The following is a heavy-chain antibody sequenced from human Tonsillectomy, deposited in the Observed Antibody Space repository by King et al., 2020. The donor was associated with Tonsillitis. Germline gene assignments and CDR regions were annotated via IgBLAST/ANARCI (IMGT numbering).Heavy chain of an antibody. CDR3: ARDPGNTTNNWFDP. J-gene: IGHJ5*02. CDR2: ISAYSGNT. V-gene: IGHV1-18*01. Sequence: QLVQSGGEVKKPGASVKVSCKASGYSFISYAITWLRQAPGQGLEWMGWISAYSGNTNYAQKFQGRVTMTTDTSTRKAYMERRSLRSDDTAVYYCARDPGNTTNNWFDPWGQGTLVTVSS. D-gene: IGHD4-11*01. CDR1: GYSFISYA.